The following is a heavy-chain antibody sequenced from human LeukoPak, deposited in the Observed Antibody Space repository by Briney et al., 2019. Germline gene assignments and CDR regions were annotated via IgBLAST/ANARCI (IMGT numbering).Heavy chain of an antibody. Sequence: ASVKVSCKASGGTFSSYAISWVRQAPGQGLEWMGGIIPIFGTADYAQKFQGRVTITADESTSTAYMELNSLRSEDTAVYYCARDPSMIRGENTPYFDYWGQGTQIIVSS. J-gene: IGHJ4*02. D-gene: IGHD3-10*01. CDR2: IIPIFGTA. V-gene: IGHV1-69*13. CDR3: ARDPSMIRGENTPYFDY. CDR1: GGTFSSYA.